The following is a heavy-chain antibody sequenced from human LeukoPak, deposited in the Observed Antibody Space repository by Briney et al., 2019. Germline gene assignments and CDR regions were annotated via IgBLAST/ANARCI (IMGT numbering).Heavy chain of an antibody. D-gene: IGHD3-10*01. J-gene: IGHJ6*02. CDR2: IYPDDSDN. V-gene: IGHV5-51*01. CDR3: ARGAYGSGSYYNYYGMYV. Sequence: GESLKISCKGSGYSFTSRWIGWVRQMPGKGLEWMGIIYPDDSDNRYSPSFQGQVTISADKSISTAYLQWSSLKASDTAMYYCARGAYGSGSYYNYYGMYVWGQGTTVTVSS. CDR1: GYSFTSRW.